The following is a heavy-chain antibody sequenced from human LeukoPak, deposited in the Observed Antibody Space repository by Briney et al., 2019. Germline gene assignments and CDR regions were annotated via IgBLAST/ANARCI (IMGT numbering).Heavy chain of an antibody. Sequence: ASVKVSCKASAYTFTAYHMHWVRQAPGQGLEWMGWINPNSGGSNFAQKFQGRVTMSRDTSISTAFMELSSLRSDDTAVYYCARDHGTMIDLATAHAFDIWGQGTMVTVSS. CDR2: INPNSGGS. CDR1: AYTFTAYH. V-gene: IGHV1-2*02. J-gene: IGHJ3*02. CDR3: ARDHGTMIDLATAHAFDI. D-gene: IGHD3-22*01.